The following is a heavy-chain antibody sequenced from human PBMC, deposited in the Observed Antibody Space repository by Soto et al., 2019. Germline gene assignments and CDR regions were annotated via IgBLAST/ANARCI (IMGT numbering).Heavy chain of an antibody. Sequence: QVQLVQSGAEVEKPGASVKVSCKASGYTFTNYYMHWVRQAPGQGLEWMGIINPTGGSTTYAQKFQGIVTVTRDTSPRTVYMELSSLRSEDTAVYYCARADADGDYDYWGQGTLVTVSS. CDR2: INPTGGST. J-gene: IGHJ4*02. V-gene: IGHV1-46*01. CDR1: GYTFTNYY. D-gene: IGHD4-17*01. CDR3: ARADADGDYDY.